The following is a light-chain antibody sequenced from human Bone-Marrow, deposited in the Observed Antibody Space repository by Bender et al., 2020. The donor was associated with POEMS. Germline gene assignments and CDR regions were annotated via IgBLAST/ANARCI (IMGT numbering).Light chain of an antibody. CDR1: SSDVGTYNL. J-gene: IGLJ1*01. CDR2: DGV. CDR3: SSYAGNNNYV. V-gene: IGLV2-14*02. Sequence: QSALTQPASVSGSPGQSITLSCSGTSSDVGTYNLVSWYQLHPGKAPKLMIHDGVRRPSGVPDRFSGSKSGNTASLTVSGLQAEDEAEYYCSSYAGNNNYVFGTGTKVTVL.